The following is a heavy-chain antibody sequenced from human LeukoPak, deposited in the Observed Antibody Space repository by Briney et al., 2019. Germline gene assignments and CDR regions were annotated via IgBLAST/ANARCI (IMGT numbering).Heavy chain of an antibody. CDR1: GGSIGSDDYY. D-gene: IGHD6-19*01. CDR3: VSGSSGWLYFQH. CDR2: IYYSGST. J-gene: IGHJ1*01. Sequence: PSETLSLTCTVSGGSIGSDDYYWSWIRQPPGKGLEWIGCIYYSGSTYYNPSLKSRVTISVDTSKNQFSLKLNSVTAADTAVYYCVSGSSGWLYFQHWGQGTLVTVSS. V-gene: IGHV4-30-4*01.